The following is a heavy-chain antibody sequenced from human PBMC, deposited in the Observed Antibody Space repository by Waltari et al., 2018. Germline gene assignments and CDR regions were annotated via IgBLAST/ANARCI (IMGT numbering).Heavy chain of an antibody. CDR3: AVPNNYGGYYFDY. D-gene: IGHD4-17*01. Sequence: QVQLVQSGAEVKKPGSSVKVSCQASGGTFSSYAISWVRQAPGQGLEWMGGIIPILGIANYAQKFQGRVTITADESTSTAYMELSSLRSEDTAVYYCAVPNNYGGYYFDYWGQGTLVTVSS. CDR1: GGTFSSYA. V-gene: IGHV1-69*04. J-gene: IGHJ4*02. CDR2: IIPILGIA.